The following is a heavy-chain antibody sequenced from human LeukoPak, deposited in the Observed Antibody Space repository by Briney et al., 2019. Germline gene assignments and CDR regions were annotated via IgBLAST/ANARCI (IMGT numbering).Heavy chain of an antibody. CDR3: AREDIGAAAGTFDP. CDR1: GGSISSHY. V-gene: IGHV4-59*11. D-gene: IGHD6-13*01. CDR2: IYYSGST. J-gene: IGHJ5*02. Sequence: PSETLSLTCTVSGGSISSHYWSWIRQPPGKGLEWIGYIYYSGSTNYNPSLKSRVTISVDTSKNQFSLKLSSVTAADTAVYYCAREDIGAAAGTFDPWGQGTLVTVSS.